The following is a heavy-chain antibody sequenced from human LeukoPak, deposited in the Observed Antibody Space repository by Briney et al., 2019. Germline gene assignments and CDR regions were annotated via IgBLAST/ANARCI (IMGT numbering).Heavy chain of an antibody. CDR3: ARDALGDY. D-gene: IGHD3-16*01. CDR1: EFTFSSYW. Sequence: GGSLRLSCATSEFTFSSYWMHWVRQVPGKGLVWVSRINGDGSSTLYADSVKGRFTISRDNSKNTLYLQMNSLRAEDTAVYYCARDALGDYWGQGTLVTVSS. CDR2: INGDGSST. V-gene: IGHV3-74*01. J-gene: IGHJ4*02.